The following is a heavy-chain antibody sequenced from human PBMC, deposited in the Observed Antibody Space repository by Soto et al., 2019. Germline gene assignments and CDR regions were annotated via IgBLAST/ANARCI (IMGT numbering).Heavy chain of an antibody. CDR2: IYYSGST. CDR3: ARHGRRGSIAAAGVALKGYYMDV. V-gene: IGHV4-59*08. Sequence: SETLSLTCTVSGGSISSYYWSWIRQPPGKGLEWIGYIYYSGSTNYNPSLKSRVTISVDTSKNQFSLKLSSVTAADTAVYYCARHGRRGSIAAAGVALKGYYMDVWGKGTTVTVSS. D-gene: IGHD6-13*01. CDR1: GGSISSYY. J-gene: IGHJ6*03.